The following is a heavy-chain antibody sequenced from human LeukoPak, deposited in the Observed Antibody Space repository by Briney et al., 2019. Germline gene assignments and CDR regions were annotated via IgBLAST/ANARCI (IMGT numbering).Heavy chain of an antibody. J-gene: IGHJ5*02. CDR3: ARDRSIAGSGSYSGGWFDP. CDR2: MYYSGST. V-gene: IGHV4-39*07. Sequence: SETLSLTCTVSGDSISRSSYYWGWIRQPPGKGLEWIGSMYYSGSTDYNPSLKSRVTISVDTSKNQFSLKLSSVTAADTAVYYCARDRSIAGSGSYSGGWFDPWGQGTLVTVSS. D-gene: IGHD1-26*01. CDR1: GDSISRSSYY.